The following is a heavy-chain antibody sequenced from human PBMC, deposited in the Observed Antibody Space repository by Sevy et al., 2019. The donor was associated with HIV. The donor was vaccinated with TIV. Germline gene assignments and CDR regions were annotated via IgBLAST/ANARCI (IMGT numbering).Heavy chain of an antibody. J-gene: IGHJ4*02. V-gene: IGHV3-30*02. D-gene: IGHD6-6*01. CDR3: AKDLTVRYSTSSGDFDY. CDR2: TRYDGSTK. CDR1: GFTFSDYG. Sequence: GGSLRLSCATSGFTFSDYGMHWVRQAPGQGLEWVAFTRYDGSTKYYSDSVKGRFTISRDNPKNTLYLQMNILRADDTAVYYCAKDLTVRYSTSSGDFDYWGQGSLVTVSS.